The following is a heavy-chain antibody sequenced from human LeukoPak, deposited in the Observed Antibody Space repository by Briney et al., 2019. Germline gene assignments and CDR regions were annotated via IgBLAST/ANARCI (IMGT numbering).Heavy chain of an antibody. V-gene: IGHV1-8*01. J-gene: IGHJ6*03. Sequence: ASVKVSCKASGYTFTSYDINWVRQATGQGLEWMGWMNPNSGNTGYAQKFQGRVTMTRNTSISTAYMELSSLRSEDTAVYYCARGYRDDNSSSWFISSLGLFRYYYYYYMDVWGKGTTVTISS. CDR1: GYTFTSYD. D-gene: IGHD6-13*01. CDR2: MNPNSGNT. CDR3: ARGYRDDNSSSWFISSLGLFRYYYYYYMDV.